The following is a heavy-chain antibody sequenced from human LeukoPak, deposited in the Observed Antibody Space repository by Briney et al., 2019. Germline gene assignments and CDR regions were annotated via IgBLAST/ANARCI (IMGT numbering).Heavy chain of an antibody. CDR2: ISGSGGST. V-gene: IGHV3-23*01. CDR3: ARGLPKARAAAGDY. Sequence: GGSLRLSCAASGFTFSSYAMSWVRQAPGKGLEWVSAISGSGGSTYYADSVKGRFTISRDNAKNSLYLQMNSLRAEDTAVYYCARGLPKARAAAGDYWGQGTLVTVSS. J-gene: IGHJ4*02. D-gene: IGHD6-13*01. CDR1: GFTFSSYA.